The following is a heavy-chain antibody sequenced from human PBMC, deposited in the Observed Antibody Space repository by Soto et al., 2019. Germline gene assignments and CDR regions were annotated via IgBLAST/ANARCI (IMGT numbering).Heavy chain of an antibody. V-gene: IGHV4-39*01. Sequence: SETLSLTCTVSGGSISSSSYYWGWIRQPPGKGLEWIGSIYYSGSTYYNPSLKSRVTISVDTSKNQFSLKLSSVTAADTAVYYCARHDRDKNWFDPWGQGTLVTVSS. CDR1: GGSISSSSYY. CDR3: ARHDRDKNWFDP. CDR2: IYYSGST. D-gene: IGHD2-15*01. J-gene: IGHJ5*02.